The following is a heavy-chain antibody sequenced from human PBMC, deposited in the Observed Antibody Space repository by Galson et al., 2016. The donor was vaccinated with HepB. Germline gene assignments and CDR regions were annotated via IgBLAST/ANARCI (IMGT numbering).Heavy chain of an antibody. J-gene: IGHJ4*02. CDR1: GFVFSNFG. Sequence: SLRLSCAASGFVFSNFGLRWVRQAPGKGLERVASISTGRTTYYSDSVQGRFTISRNNSNNTLYLQMNGLRAEDTAVYYCAKERLVRRIFDHWGQGTLLTVSS. CDR3: AKERLVRRIFDH. V-gene: IGHV3-23*01. D-gene: IGHD1-1*01. CDR2: ISTGRTT.